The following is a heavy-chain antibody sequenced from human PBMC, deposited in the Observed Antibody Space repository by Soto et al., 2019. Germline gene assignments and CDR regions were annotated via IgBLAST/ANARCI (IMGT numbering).Heavy chain of an antibody. CDR3: ARGIGALTTVTGGWFDP. Sequence: SLRRSCAASGFTFSSYAMHWVRQAPGKGLEWVAVISYDGSNKYYADSVKGRFTISRDNSKNTLYLQMNSLRAEDTAVYYCARGIGALTTVTGGWFDPWGQGTLVTVSS. V-gene: IGHV3-30-3*01. J-gene: IGHJ5*02. CDR2: ISYDGSNK. D-gene: IGHD4-17*01. CDR1: GFTFSSYA.